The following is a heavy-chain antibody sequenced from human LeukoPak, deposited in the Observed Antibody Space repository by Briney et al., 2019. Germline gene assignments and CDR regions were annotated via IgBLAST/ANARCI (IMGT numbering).Heavy chain of an antibody. CDR2: IYYSGST. CDR1: GGSISSYY. Sequence: SETLCLTCTVSGGSISSYYWSWIRQPPGKGLEWIGYIYYSGSTNYNPSLKSRVTISVDTSKNQFSLKLSSVTAADTAVYYCARESAVDRGLFDYWGQGTLVTVSS. D-gene: IGHD5-24*01. CDR3: ARESAVDRGLFDY. V-gene: IGHV4-59*01. J-gene: IGHJ4*02.